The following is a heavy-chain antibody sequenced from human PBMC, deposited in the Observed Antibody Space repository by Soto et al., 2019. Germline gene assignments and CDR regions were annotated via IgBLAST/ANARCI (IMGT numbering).Heavy chain of an antibody. J-gene: IGHJ5*02. CDR3: ARAEYYDSSGYYYNWFDP. Sequence: SETLSLTCTVSGGSISSYYWSWIRQPPGKGLEWIGYIYYSGSTNYNPSLKSRVTISVDTSKNQFSLKLSSVTAADTAVYYCARAEYYDSSGYYYNWFDPWGQGTLVTVPQ. CDR1: GGSISSYY. V-gene: IGHV4-59*01. CDR2: IYYSGST. D-gene: IGHD3-22*01.